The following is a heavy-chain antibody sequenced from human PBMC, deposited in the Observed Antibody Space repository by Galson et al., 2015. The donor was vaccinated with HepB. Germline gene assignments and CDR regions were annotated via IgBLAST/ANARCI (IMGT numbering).Heavy chain of an antibody. CDR1: AYTFTSSG. J-gene: IGHJ6*03. Sequence: PVKVSCKASAYTFTSSGISWLRKPPGQGLEWMGWISAYNGNTNYAQKSQGRVTMTTDTSTSTAYMELRSLRSDDTAVYYCARDRTVTTSEGYYYYKDVWGKGTTVTVSS. CDR2: ISAYNGNT. V-gene: IGHV1-18*01. D-gene: IGHD4-17*01. CDR3: ARDRTVTTSEGYYYYKDV.